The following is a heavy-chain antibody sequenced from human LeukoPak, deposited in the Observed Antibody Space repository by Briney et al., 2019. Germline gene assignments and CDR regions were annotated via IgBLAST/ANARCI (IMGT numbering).Heavy chain of an antibody. CDR1: GFTFSSYA. J-gene: IGHJ4*02. V-gene: IGHV3-23*01. CDR2: ISGSGGST. Sequence: GGSLRLSCAASGFTFSSYAMSWVRQAPGKGLEWVSAISGSGGSTYYADSVKGRFTISRDNSKNTLYLQMNSLRAEDTAVYYCARGTIFGVQYYFDYWGQETLVTVSS. CDR3: ARGTIFGVQYYFDY. D-gene: IGHD3-3*01.